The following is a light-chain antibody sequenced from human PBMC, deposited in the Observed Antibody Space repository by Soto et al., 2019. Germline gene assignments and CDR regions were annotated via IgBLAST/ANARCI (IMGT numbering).Light chain of an antibody. V-gene: IGKV1-5*03. CDR1: QSISSW. CDR3: QQYYSFWT. Sequence: DIPMTQSPSTLSASVGDRVTITCRASQSISSWLAWYQQKPGKAPKLLMYKASNLESGVPSRFSGSGSGTEFTLTISSLQPDDFATYYCQQYYSFWTFGQGTKVEI. CDR2: KAS. J-gene: IGKJ1*01.